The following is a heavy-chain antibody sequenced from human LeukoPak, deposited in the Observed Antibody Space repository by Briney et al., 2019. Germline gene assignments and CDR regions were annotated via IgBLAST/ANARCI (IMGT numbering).Heavy chain of an antibody. J-gene: IGHJ3*02. V-gene: IGHV5-51*01. CDR1: GYSFTSYW. CDR3: ARPLYDSGGHRPPDAFDI. Sequence: GESLKISCKGSGYSFTSYWIGWVRQMPGKGLEWMGIIYPGDSDTRYSPSFQGQVTISADKSIDTAYLQWSSLKASDTAMYYCARPLYDSGGHRPPDAFDIWGQGTLVTVSS. CDR2: IYPGDSDT. D-gene: IGHD3-22*01.